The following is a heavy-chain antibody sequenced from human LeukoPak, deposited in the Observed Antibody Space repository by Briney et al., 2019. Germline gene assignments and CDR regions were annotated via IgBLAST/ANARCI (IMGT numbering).Heavy chain of an antibody. CDR2: ISAYNGNT. CDR1: GYTFTSYG. CDR3: ARDPYDYVWGSYRSFDY. D-gene: IGHD3-16*02. J-gene: IGHJ4*02. V-gene: IGHV1-18*01. Sequence: ASVKVSCKASGYTFTSYGISWVRQAPGQGLEWMGWISAYNGNTNYAQKLQGRVTMTTDTSTSTAYMELRSLRSDDTAVYYCARDPYDYVWGSYRSFDYWGQGTLVTVSP.